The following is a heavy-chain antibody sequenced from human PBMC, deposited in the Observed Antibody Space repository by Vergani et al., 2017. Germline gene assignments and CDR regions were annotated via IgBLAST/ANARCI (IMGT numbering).Heavy chain of an antibody. CDR1: GFTFQAFA. CDR2: IDRNYGVK. J-gene: IGHJ2*01. Sequence: EVQLVESGGGLVQPGGSLRLSCTASGFTFQAFAFHWVRQVSGRGLEWVSGIDRNYGVKNGNSFEGRFSISRDNAKKAVFLQMNNLRHADTALYFCVKDNDYDADGPFDLWGRGTLVTVSS. D-gene: IGHD3-16*01. V-gene: IGHV3-9*01. CDR3: VKDNDYDADGPFDL.